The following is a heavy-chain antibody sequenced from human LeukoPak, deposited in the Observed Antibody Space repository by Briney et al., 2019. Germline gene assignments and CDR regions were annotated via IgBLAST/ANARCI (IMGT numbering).Heavy chain of an antibody. CDR2: IYSGGST. Sequence: QSGGSLGLSCAASGFTVSSNYMSWVRQAPGKGLEWVSVIYSGGSTYYADSVKGRFTISRDNSKNTLYLQMNSLRAEDTAVYYCARDLYDSSGYCFDYWGQGTLVTVSS. CDR3: ARDLYDSSGYCFDY. V-gene: IGHV3-53*01. CDR1: GFTVSSNY. D-gene: IGHD3-22*01. J-gene: IGHJ4*02.